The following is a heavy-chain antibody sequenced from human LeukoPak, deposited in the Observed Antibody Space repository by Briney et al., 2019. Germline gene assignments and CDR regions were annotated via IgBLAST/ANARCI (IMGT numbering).Heavy chain of an antibody. CDR3: ARRWYQLLAFDI. D-gene: IGHD2-2*01. CDR2: IYYSRST. CDR1: RGSISNEC. J-gene: IGHJ3*02. Sequence: PSEALSLTCTVTRGSISNECWSWIRQPPGKGREGIGYIYYSRSTNHNPSLTSRVTISVDTSKNQFSLKLSSVAAADTAVYYCARRWYQLLAFDIWGQGTMVTVSS. V-gene: IGHV4-59*08.